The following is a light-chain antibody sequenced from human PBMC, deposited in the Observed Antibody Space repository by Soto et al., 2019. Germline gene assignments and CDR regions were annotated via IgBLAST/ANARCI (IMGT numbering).Light chain of an antibody. CDR3: QQYGSSPVT. CDR1: QSVSSD. J-gene: IGKJ5*01. CDR2: GAS. Sequence: EIVMTQSPATLPVPPGERATLSCRASQSVSSDLAWYHQKPGQAPRLLIYGASTRATGIPARFSGSGSGTEFTLTISGLEPEDFALYYCQQYGSSPVTFGQGTRLEIK. V-gene: IGKV3D-15*02.